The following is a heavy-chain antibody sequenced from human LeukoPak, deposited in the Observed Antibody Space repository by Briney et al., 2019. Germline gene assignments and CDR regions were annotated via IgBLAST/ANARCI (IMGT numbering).Heavy chain of an antibody. D-gene: IGHD2-21*02. J-gene: IGHJ4*02. V-gene: IGHV1-2*06. CDR3: ARVRRREGGGDCYAFDY. CDR1: GYTFTGYY. Sequence: ASVKVSCKASGYTFTGYYMHWVRQAPGQGLEWMGRINPNSGGTNYAQKFQGRVTMTRDASISTAYMELSRLRSDDTAVYYCARVRRREGGGDCYAFDYWGQGTLVTVSS. CDR2: INPNSGGT.